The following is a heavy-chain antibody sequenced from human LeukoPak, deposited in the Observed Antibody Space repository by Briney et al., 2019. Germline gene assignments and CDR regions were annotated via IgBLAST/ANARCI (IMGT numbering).Heavy chain of an antibody. V-gene: IGHV3-11*05. D-gene: IGHD5-18*01. CDR2: TSSSSSHT. CDR3: ARAASRGYSYGFDY. Sequence: GGSLRLSCAASGFTFSSYAMSWVRQAPGKGLEWVSYTSSSSSHTNYADSVKGRFTISRDNAKNSLFLQMNSLRAEDTAVYYCARAASRGYSYGFDYWGQGTLVTVSS. CDR1: GFTFSSYA. J-gene: IGHJ4*02.